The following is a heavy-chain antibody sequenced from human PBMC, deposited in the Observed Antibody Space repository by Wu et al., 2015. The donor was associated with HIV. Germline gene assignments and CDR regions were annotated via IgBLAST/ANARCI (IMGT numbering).Heavy chain of an antibody. V-gene: IGHV1-2*02. CDR2: INPNSGGT. D-gene: IGHD2-2*01. CDR1: GYTFTGYY. Sequence: QVQLVQSGAEVKKPGASVKVSCKASGYTFTGYYMHWVRQAPGQGLEWMGWINPNSGGTNYAQKFQGRVTMTRDTSISTAYMELSRLRSDDTAVYYCASNLGYCSSTSCYFDYWGQGTLVTVSS. J-gene: IGHJ4*02. CDR3: ASNLGYCSSTSCYFDY.